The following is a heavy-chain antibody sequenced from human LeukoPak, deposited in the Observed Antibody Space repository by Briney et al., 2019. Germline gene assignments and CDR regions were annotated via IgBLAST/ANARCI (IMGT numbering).Heavy chain of an antibody. CDR3: AKDLGGRAGDYFDY. CDR1: GFTFSSYG. CDR2: ISGSGGST. D-gene: IGHD3-3*01. J-gene: IGHJ4*02. Sequence: GGSLRLSCAASGFTFSSYGMHWVRQAPGKGLEWVSAISGSGGSTYYVDSVKGRFTISRDNSKNTLYLQMNSLRAEDTAVYYCAKDLGGRAGDYFDYWGQGTLVAVSS. V-gene: IGHV3-23*01.